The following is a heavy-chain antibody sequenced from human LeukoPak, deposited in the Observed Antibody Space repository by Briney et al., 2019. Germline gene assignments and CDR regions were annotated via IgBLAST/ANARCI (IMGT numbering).Heavy chain of an antibody. CDR2: ISGSGGST. D-gene: IGHD2-15*01. Sequence: GGSLRLSCAASGSTFSTYAMSWVRQAPGKGLEWVSGISGSGGSTYYADSLKGRFTISRDNSKNTLYLQMNSLRSVDTAVYYCAKSPDYCRGGTCFDYWGQGTLLTVSS. CDR1: GSTFSTYA. CDR3: AKSPDYCRGGTCFDY. V-gene: IGHV3-23*01. J-gene: IGHJ4*02.